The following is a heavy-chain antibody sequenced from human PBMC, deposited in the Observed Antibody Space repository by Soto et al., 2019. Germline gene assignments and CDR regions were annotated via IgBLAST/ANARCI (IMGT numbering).Heavy chain of an antibody. D-gene: IGHD5-12*01. CDR2: INSDDSSI. J-gene: IGHJ3*02. Sequence: PGWAQTLSLAASLFTFGHYPMRCLRQAPGKGLVWVSRINSDDSSITYAAYVKGRFTISRDNAKNTLYLQMNSLRAEDTAVYYCASPRDGYNLDAFDIWGQGTMVKVSS. CDR3: ASPRDGYNLDAFDI. CDR1: LFTFGHYP. V-gene: IGHV3-74*01.